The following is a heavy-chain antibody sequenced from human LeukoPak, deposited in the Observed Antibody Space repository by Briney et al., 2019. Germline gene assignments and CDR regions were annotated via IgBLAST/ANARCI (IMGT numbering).Heavy chain of an antibody. CDR2: IKQDGSEK. CDR1: EFTFSDYH. V-gene: IGHV3-7*01. J-gene: IGHJ3*02. D-gene: IGHD3-3*02. CDR3: ARDWGISSFYI. Sequence: GGSLRLSCAVSEFTFSDYHMNWIRQAPGKGLEWVANIKQDGSEKYYVDSVKGRFTISRDNAKNSLYLQMNSLRAEDTAVYYCARDWGISSFYIWGQGTMVTVSS.